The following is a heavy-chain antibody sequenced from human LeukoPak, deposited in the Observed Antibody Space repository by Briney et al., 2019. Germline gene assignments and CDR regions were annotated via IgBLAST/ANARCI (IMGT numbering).Heavy chain of an antibody. CDR3: ARDPLHYYDSSGYYSGSDY. CDR2: IYSGGST. Sequence: GGSLRLSCAASGFTVSSNYMSWVRQAPGKGLEWVSVIYSGGSTYYADSVKGRFTISRDNSKNTLYLQMNSLRAEDTAVYYCARDPLHYYDSSGYYSGSDYWGQGTLVTVSS. CDR1: GFTVSSNY. V-gene: IGHV3-66*01. D-gene: IGHD3-22*01. J-gene: IGHJ4*02.